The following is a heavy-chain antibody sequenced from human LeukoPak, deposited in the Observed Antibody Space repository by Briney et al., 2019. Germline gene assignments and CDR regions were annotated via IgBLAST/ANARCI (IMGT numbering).Heavy chain of an antibody. CDR3: ARDYLLGYGAAAESMDV. Sequence: SQTLSLTCAISGDSVSSNSAAWNWIRQSPSRGLEWLGRTYYRSKWYNDYAVSVKSRITINPDTSKNQFSLQLNSVTPEDTAVYYCARDYLLGYGAAAESMDVWGQGTTVTVSS. CDR2: TYYRSKWYN. D-gene: IGHD6-13*01. J-gene: IGHJ6*02. V-gene: IGHV6-1*01. CDR1: GDSVSSNSAA.